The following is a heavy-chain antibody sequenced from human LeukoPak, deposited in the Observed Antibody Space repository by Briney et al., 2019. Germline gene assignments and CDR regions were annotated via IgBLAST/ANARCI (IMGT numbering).Heavy chain of an antibody. CDR1: GYTFTSYY. J-gene: IGHJ4*02. CDR3: ARGYDYDRGIDGY. D-gene: IGHD3-22*01. Sequence: ASVTVSCKASGYTFTSYYMHSVRQPPEQGVERMGIINPSGGSTSYAQKFQGRVTMTRDTSTSTVYMELSSLTSEDTAVYYCARGYDYDRGIDGYWGQGTLVAVSS. CDR2: INPSGGST. V-gene: IGHV1-46*01.